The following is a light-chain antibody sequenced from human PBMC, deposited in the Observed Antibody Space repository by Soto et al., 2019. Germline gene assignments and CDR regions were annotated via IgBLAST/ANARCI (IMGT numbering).Light chain of an antibody. J-gene: IGKJ1*01. CDR3: QQHDIWPPT. CDR1: QSVSTN. CDR2: GAS. Sequence: EIVMTQSPAILSVSPGERATLSCRASQSVSTNLAWFQQKPGQTPRLLFNGASTRATGIPARFTGSGSGTEFILTISSLQSEDFAVYYCQQHDIWPPTFGQGTKVEIK. V-gene: IGKV3-15*01.